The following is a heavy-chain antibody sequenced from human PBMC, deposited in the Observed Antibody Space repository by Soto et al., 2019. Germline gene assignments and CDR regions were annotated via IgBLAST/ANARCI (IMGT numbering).Heavy chain of an antibody. CDR3: ARDPYYDSSGYLASNGMDV. CDR2: IYSDGST. Sequence: EVQLVESGGGLVQPGGSLRLSCAASGFTVSSNYMSWVRQAPGKGLEWVSVIYSDGSTYYADSVKGRFTTSRHNSKNTLYLHMNSLRAEDTAVYYCARDPYYDSSGYLASNGMDVWGQGTTVTVSS. V-gene: IGHV3-53*04. D-gene: IGHD3-22*01. J-gene: IGHJ6*02. CDR1: GFTVSSNY.